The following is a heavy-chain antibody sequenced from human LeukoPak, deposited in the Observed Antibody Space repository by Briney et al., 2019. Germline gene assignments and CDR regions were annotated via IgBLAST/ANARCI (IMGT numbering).Heavy chain of an antibody. CDR2: ISSSSSYI. CDR1: GFTFSSYS. Sequence: PGGSLRLSCAASGFTFSSYSMNWVRQAPGKGLEWVSSISSSSSYIYYADSVKGRFAISRDNAKNSLYLQMNSLRAEDTAVYYCARDGDVVDYYDSSGYYYLDYWGQGTLVTVSS. CDR3: ARDGDVVDYYDSSGYYYLDY. V-gene: IGHV3-21*01. J-gene: IGHJ4*02. D-gene: IGHD3-22*01.